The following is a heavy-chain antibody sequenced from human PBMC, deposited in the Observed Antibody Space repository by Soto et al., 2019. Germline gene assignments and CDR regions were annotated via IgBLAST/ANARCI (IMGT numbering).Heavy chain of an antibody. CDR3: ARGRYGDY. CDR2: ISAHNGNT. Sequence: QVHLVQSGAEVKKPGASVKVSCKGSGYGFTTYGITWVRQAPGQGLEWMAWISAHNGNTNYAQKLQGRVTVTRDTSTSTAYMELWSLGSDDTAVYYCARGRYGDYWGQGALVTVSS. D-gene: IGHD1-1*01. J-gene: IGHJ4*02. CDR1: GYGFTTYG. V-gene: IGHV1-18*01.